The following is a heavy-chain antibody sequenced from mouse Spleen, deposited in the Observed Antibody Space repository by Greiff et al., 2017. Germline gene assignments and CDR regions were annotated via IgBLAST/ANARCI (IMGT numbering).Heavy chain of an antibody. CDR2: IYPSDSYT. J-gene: IGHJ4*01. Sequence: VQLQQSGAELVRPGASVKLSCKASGYTFTSYWINWVKQRPGQGLEWIGNIYPSDSYTNYNQKFKDKATLTVDKSSSTAYMQLSSPTSEDSAVYYCTRVYYYGSSYGGAMDYWGQGTSVTVSS. V-gene: IGHV1-69*02. CDR3: TRVYYYGSSYGGAMDY. CDR1: GYTFTSYW. D-gene: IGHD1-1*01.